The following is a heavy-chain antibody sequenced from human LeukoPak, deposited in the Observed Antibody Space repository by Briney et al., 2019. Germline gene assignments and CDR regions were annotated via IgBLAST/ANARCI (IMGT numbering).Heavy chain of an antibody. CDR3: ARVVVVAATGDNWFDP. V-gene: IGHV4-30-2*01. CDR1: GGSISSGGYS. Sequence: PSQTLSPTCAVSGGSISSGGYSWSWIRQPPGKGLEWIGYIYHSGSTYYNPSLKSRVTISVDRSKNQFSLRLSSVTAADTAVYYCARVVVVAATGDNWFDPWGQGTLVTVSS. J-gene: IGHJ5*02. D-gene: IGHD2-15*01. CDR2: IYHSGST.